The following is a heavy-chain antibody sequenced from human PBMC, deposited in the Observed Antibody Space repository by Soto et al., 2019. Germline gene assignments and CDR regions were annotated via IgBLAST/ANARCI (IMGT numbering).Heavy chain of an antibody. Sequence: SETLSLTCTVSGGSISSYYWSWIRQPPGKGLEWIGYIYYSGSTNYNPSLKSRVTISVDTSKNQFSLKLSSVTAADTAVYYCASILYYDFWSGYYRRYDAFDIWGQGTMVTVSS. V-gene: IGHV4-59*01. CDR1: GGSISSYY. CDR2: IYYSGST. CDR3: ASILYYDFWSGYYRRYDAFDI. D-gene: IGHD3-3*01. J-gene: IGHJ3*02.